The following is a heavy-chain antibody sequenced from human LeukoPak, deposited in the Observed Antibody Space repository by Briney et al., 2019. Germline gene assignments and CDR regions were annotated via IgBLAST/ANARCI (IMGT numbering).Heavy chain of an antibody. CDR2: IYSGGST. V-gene: IGHV3-53*01. CDR3: ALAGDYYDSSGYIDY. J-gene: IGHJ4*02. Sequence: GGSLRLSCAAFGFTVSSNYMSWVRQAPGKGLEWVSVIYSGGSTYYADSVKGRFTISRDNSKNTLYLQMNSLRAEDTAVYYCALAGDYYDSSGYIDYWGQGTLVTVSS. CDR1: GFTVSSNY. D-gene: IGHD3-22*01.